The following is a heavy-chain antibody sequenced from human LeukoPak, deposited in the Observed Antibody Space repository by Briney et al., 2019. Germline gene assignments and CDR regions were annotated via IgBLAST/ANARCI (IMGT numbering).Heavy chain of an antibody. CDR3: GKDRPYDYDYSTASFDY. J-gene: IGHJ4*02. V-gene: IGHV3-23*01. CDR2: ISASGDTT. D-gene: IGHD5-12*01. Sequence: GGSLRLSCAASGFTFTNYAMTWVRQAPGKGLEWVSTISASGDTTYYADSVKGRFTISRDNSKTTLYLHMNSLRADDTAIYYCGKDRPYDYDYSTASFDYWGQGTLVAVSS. CDR1: GFTFTNYA.